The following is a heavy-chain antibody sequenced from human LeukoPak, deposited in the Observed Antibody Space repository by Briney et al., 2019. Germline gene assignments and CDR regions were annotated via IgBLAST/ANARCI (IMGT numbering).Heavy chain of an antibody. CDR2: INHSGST. CDR1: GGSFSGYY. CDR3: ARGGYSYGLYYFDY. V-gene: IGHV4-34*01. J-gene: IGHJ4*02. Sequence: SETLSLTCAVYGGSFSGYYWSWIRQPPGKGLEWIGEINHSGSTNYNPSLKSRVTISVDTSKNQFSLKLSSVTAADTAVYYCARGGYSYGLYYFDYWGQGTLVTVSS. D-gene: IGHD5-18*01.